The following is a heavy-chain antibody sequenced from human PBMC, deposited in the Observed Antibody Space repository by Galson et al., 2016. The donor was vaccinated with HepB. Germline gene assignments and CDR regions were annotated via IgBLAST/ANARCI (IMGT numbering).Heavy chain of an antibody. V-gene: IGHV3-64D*08. Sequence: SLRLSCAASGFTFSIFSMYWLRQAPGKGLEFVSAIHDNGADTFYADSVKGRFTISRDNSKNSLYLQMSSLRPEDTAVYFCVKRMHTGRSQWFFDSWGRGTLVTVSS. D-gene: IGHD5-18*01. CDR1: GFTFSIFS. J-gene: IGHJ2*01. CDR2: IHDNGADT. CDR3: VKRMHTGRSQWFFDS.